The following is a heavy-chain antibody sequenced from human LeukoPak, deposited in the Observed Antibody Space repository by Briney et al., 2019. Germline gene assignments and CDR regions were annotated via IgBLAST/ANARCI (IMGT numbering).Heavy chain of an antibody. CDR2: IIPIFGTA. J-gene: IGHJ4*02. Sequence: SVKVSCKASGYTFTSYYMHWVRQAPGQGLEWMGGIIPIFGTANYAQKFQGRVTITADKSTSTAYMELSSLRSEDTAVYYCASGGYSSSSPFDYWGQGTLVTVSS. D-gene: IGHD6-6*01. V-gene: IGHV1-69*06. CDR3: ASGGYSSSSPFDY. CDR1: GYTFTSYY.